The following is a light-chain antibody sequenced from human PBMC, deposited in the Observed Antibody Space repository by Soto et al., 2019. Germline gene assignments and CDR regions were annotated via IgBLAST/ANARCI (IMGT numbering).Light chain of an antibody. Sequence: EIVLTQSPGTLSLSPGERATLSCRASQSVSSSSLAWYQQKPGQAPRLLIYGASSRATGIPDRFSGSGSGTDFTLTISRLEPEDFAVHYCQQYGSSPLFTFGPGTKVDIK. CDR3: QQYGSSPLFT. J-gene: IGKJ3*01. CDR1: QSVSSSS. CDR2: GAS. V-gene: IGKV3-20*01.